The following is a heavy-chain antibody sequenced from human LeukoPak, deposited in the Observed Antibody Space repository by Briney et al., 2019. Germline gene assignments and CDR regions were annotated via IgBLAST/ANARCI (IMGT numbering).Heavy chain of an antibody. J-gene: IGHJ4*02. CDR1: GYTFTSYF. D-gene: IGHD3-22*01. Sequence: ASVKVSCKASGYTFTSYFIHWVRQAPGQGLEWMGIINLSGGSTRYAQKFQGRVTMTRDTSTSTVYMELSSLRSDDTAVYYCARECGAYYYDSSGYCNDHWGQGTLVTVSS. V-gene: IGHV1-46*01. CDR3: ARECGAYYYDSSGYCNDH. CDR2: INLSGGST.